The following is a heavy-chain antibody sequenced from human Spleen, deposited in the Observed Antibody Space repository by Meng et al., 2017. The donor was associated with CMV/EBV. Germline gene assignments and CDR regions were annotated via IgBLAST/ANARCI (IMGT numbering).Heavy chain of an antibody. CDR3: ARGSKDFWSGYKYYYYYYGMDV. D-gene: IGHD3-3*01. Sequence: GESLKISCAASGFTFSSYGMHWVRQAPGKGLEWVAVIWYDGSNKYYADSVKGRFTISRDNAKNSLYLQMNSLRAEDTAVYYCARGSKDFWSGYKYYYYYYGMDVWGQGTTVTVSS. CDR2: IWYDGSNK. CDR1: GFTFSSYG. J-gene: IGHJ6*02. V-gene: IGHV3-33*01.